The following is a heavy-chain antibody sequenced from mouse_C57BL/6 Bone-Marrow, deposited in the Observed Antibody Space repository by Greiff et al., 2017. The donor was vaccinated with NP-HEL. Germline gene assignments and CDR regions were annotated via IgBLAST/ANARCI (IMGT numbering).Heavy chain of an antibody. Sequence: ESGPGLVKPSQSLSLTCSVTGYSLTSGYYWNWIRQFPGNKLEWMGYISYDGSTNYNPSLKNRISITRDTSKNQFFLKLNSVTTEDTATYDCARGWIYYDSFAYWGQGTLVTVSA. J-gene: IGHJ3*01. CDR3: ARGWIYYDSFAY. V-gene: IGHV3-6*01. D-gene: IGHD2-4*01. CDR2: ISYDGST. CDR1: GYSLTSGYY.